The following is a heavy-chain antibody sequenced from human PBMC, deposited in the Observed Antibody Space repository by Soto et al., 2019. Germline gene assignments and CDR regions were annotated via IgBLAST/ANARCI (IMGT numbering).Heavy chain of an antibody. V-gene: IGHV3-23*01. CDR2: ISGSGGST. Sequence: VGSLRLSCAASGFTFSSYAMSWVRQAPGKGLEWVSAISGSGGSTYYADSVKGRFTISRDNSKNTLYLQMNSLRAEDTAVYYCAKDHIYGDPTYYYYYYMDVWGKGTTVTVSS. CDR1: GFTFSSYA. J-gene: IGHJ6*03. D-gene: IGHD4-17*01. CDR3: AKDHIYGDPTYYYYYYMDV.